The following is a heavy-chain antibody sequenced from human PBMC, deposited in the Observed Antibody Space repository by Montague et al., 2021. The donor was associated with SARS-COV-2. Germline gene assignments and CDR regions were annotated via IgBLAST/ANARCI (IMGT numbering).Heavy chain of an antibody. V-gene: IGHV2-70*01. J-gene: IGHJ4*02. CDR3: ARSHYDILTGYYTFFDY. CDR1: GFSLSTSGMC. Sequence: PALAKPTQTLTLTCTFSGFSLSTSGMCVSWIRQPPGKALEWLALIDWDDDKYYSTSLKTRLTISKDTSKNQVVLTMTNMDPVDTATYYCARSHYDILTGYYTFFDYWGQGTLVTVSS. CDR2: IDWDDDK. D-gene: IGHD3-9*01.